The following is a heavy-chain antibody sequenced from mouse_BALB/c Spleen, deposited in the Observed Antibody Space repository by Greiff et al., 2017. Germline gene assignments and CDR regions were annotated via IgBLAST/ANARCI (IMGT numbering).Heavy chain of an antibody. J-gene: IGHJ4*01. CDR3: AREATATPMDY. V-gene: IGHV2-9*02. CDR1: GFSLTSYG. CDR2: IWAGGST. Sequence: VQLQESGPGLVAPSQSLSITCTVSGFSLTSYGVHWVRQPPGKGLEWLGVIWAGGSTNYNSALMSRLSISKDNSKSQVFLKMNSLQTDDTAMYYCAREATATPMDYWGQGTSVTVSS. D-gene: IGHD1-2*01.